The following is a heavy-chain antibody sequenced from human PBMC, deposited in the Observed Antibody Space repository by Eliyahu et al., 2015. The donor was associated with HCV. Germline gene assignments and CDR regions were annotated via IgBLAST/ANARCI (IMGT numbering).Heavy chain of an antibody. D-gene: IGHD3-10*01. Sequence: QVQVVQSGAEVKKPGSSMRVSCKASGDTFSRYAINWVRQAPGQGLEWMGGIIPIFGSPKYAQKSQGRVSISADESTTTAYLELTSLRSDDTATYYCARPSYYGSGSYRDASDVWGQGTMVTVSS. CDR1: GDTFSRYA. CDR2: IIPIFGSP. V-gene: IGHV1-69*01. J-gene: IGHJ3*01. CDR3: ARPSYYGSGSYRDASDV.